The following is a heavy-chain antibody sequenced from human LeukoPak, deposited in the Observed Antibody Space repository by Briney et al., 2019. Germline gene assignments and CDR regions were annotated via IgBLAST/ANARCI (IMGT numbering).Heavy chain of an antibody. V-gene: IGHV1-69*13. J-gene: IGHJ6*04. CDR1: GGTFSSYA. CDR3: ARVGFGELLPPYSYYGMDV. CDR2: IIPIFGTA. D-gene: IGHD3-10*01. Sequence: ASVKVSCKASGGTFSSYAISWVRQAPGQGLEWMGGIIPIFGTANYAQKFQGRVTITADESTSTAYMELSSLRSEDTAVYYCARVGFGELLPPYSYYGMDVWGKGTTVTVSS.